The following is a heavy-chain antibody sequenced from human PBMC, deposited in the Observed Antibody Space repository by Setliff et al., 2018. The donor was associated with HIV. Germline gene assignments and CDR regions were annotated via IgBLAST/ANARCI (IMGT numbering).Heavy chain of an antibody. CDR1: GGSMSNYY. Sequence: KPSETLSLTCAVSGGSMSNYYWTWIRQVPGKGLEWIGYIDYSGYSNFNPSLKGRVGISLDSSNSQFSLKLNAVTAAGTAIYYCARQTESSSSYFDSWGQGALVTVSS. J-gene: IGHJ4*02. D-gene: IGHD6-6*01. CDR3: ARQTESSSSYFDS. V-gene: IGHV4-59*08. CDR2: IDYSGYS.